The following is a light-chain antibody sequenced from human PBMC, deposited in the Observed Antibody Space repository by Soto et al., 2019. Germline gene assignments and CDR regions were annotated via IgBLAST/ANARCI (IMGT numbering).Light chain of an antibody. V-gene: IGLV2-14*02. CDR3: GSYSSTDTPFV. Sequence: QSVLTQPASVSGSPGQTITISCTGTTSTVLAYNLVSWYQQHPGEAPKLIIYEVTNRPSGISDRFSGSKSVNTASLTISGLQAEDESDYYCGSYSSTDTPFVVGTGTKVTVL. J-gene: IGLJ1*01. CDR1: TSTVLAYNL. CDR2: EVT.